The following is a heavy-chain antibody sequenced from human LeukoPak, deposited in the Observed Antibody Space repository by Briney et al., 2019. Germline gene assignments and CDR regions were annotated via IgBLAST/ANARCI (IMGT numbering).Heavy chain of an antibody. Sequence: GGSLRLSCAASGFTFSDYYMSWIRQAPGKGLEWVSYISSSGSTIYYADSVKGRFTISRDNAKNSLYLQMNSLRAEDTAVYYCASDPGEYQLLFLDYWGQGTLVTVSS. D-gene: IGHD2-2*01. V-gene: IGHV3-11*01. CDR1: GFTFSDYY. J-gene: IGHJ4*02. CDR3: ASDPGEYQLLFLDY. CDR2: ISSSGSTI.